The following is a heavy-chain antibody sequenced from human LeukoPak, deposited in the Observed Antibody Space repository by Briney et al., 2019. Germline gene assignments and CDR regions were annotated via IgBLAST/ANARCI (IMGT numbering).Heavy chain of an antibody. CDR1: GFTFSSYA. J-gene: IGHJ4*02. D-gene: IGHD3-9*01. Sequence: GGSLRLSCAASGFTFSSYAMSWVRQAPGKGLEWIAYINHNAEMILYPDFVKGRFTISRDNAKNSLYLQMNALRDEDTAIYYCARDHDWAFDLWGQGTLVTVSS. CDR2: INHNAEMI. CDR3: ARDHDWAFDL. V-gene: IGHV3-48*02.